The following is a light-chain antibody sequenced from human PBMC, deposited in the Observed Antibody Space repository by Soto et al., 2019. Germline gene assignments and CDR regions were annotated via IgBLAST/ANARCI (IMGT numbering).Light chain of an antibody. Sequence: QTVVTQAPSFSVSPGGTVTLTCGLSSGPVFTSSYPNWYQQTPGQAPRTLIFNTNTRSSGVPDRFSGSILGDKAALTISGPQAEDDAYYYCLLYLGGGIWVFGGGTKLTVL. CDR2: NTN. J-gene: IGLJ3*02. CDR3: LLYLGGGIWV. V-gene: IGLV8-61*01. CDR1: SGPVFTSSY.